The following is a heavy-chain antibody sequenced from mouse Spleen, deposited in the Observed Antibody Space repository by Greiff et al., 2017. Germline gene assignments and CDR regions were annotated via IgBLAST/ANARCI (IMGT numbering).Heavy chain of an antibody. D-gene: IGHD4-1*01. CDR3: ARQSNWDFYYAMDY. CDR1: GFTFSSYT. CDR2: ISSGGGNT. J-gene: IGHJ4*01. Sequence: DVHLVESGGGLVKPGGSLKLSCAASGFTFSSYTMSWVRQTPAKRLEWVATISSGGGNTYYPDSVKGRFTISRDNARNTLYLQMSSLRSEDTAMYYCARQSNWDFYYAMDYWGQGTSVTVSS. V-gene: IGHV5-9*04.